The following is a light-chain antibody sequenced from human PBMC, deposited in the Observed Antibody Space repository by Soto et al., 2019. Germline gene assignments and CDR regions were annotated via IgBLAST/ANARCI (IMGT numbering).Light chain of an antibody. CDR3: AAWDDSLHGYV. V-gene: IGLV1-44*01. Sequence: QSVLTQPPSASATPGQRVTISCSGSRSNIGSNSVNWYQHLPGTAPKLVLYSNSHWPSGVPDRFSGSKSGTSASLAISGLQSEDEAYYYCAAWDDSLHGYVFGTGTKVTVL. CDR1: RSNIGSNS. CDR2: SNS. J-gene: IGLJ1*01.